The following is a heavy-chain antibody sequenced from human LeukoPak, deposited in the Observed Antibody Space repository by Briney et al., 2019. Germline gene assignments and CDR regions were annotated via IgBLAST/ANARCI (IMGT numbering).Heavy chain of an antibody. V-gene: IGHV4-39*07. CDR1: GGSISSSSYY. Sequence: SETLSLTCTVSGGSISSSSYYWDWIRQPPGKDLEWIGSIYYSGNTYYNPSLKSRVTISVDTSKNQFSLKLSSVTAADTAVYYCATGIDSSGLDYWGQGTLVTVSS. CDR2: IYYSGNT. D-gene: IGHD3-22*01. CDR3: ATGIDSSGLDY. J-gene: IGHJ4*02.